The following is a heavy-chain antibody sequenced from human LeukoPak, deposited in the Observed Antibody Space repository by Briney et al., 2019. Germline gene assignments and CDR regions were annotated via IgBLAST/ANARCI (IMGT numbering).Heavy chain of an antibody. CDR1: GVSISSGDYY. CDR3: ARDENSYYRDV. CDR2: ISYSGST. Sequence: PSETLSLTCAVSGVSISSGDYYWTWIRQPPGKGLEWIGYISYSGSTYYNPSLKSGITISLDTSKNQFSLKVTSVTAADTAVYYCARDENSYYRDVWGTGTTVTVSS. J-gene: IGHJ6*03. V-gene: IGHV4-30-4*08.